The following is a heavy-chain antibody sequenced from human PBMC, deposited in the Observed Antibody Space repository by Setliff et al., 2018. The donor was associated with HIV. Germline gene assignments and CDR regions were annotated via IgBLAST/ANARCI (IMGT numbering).Heavy chain of an antibody. CDR3: VRQSAAASVSSAWYVNGAFDV. CDR1: GGSFSDYF. J-gene: IGHJ3*01. CDR2: IHYTGTT. D-gene: IGHD6-19*01. Sequence: PSETLSLTCAVYGGSFSDYFWSRIRQSPGSGLQWIGYIHYTGTTNYNPSLRSRLTISMDTTKSQFSLRLTSVTAADTAVYYCVRQSAAASVSSAWYVNGAFDVWGQGTMVTVSS. V-gene: IGHV4-59*08.